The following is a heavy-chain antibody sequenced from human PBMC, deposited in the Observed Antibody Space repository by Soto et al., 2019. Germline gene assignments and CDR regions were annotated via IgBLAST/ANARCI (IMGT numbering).Heavy chain of an antibody. J-gene: IGHJ6*02. CDR2: ISPSFGSV. CDR3: ARGDVVYYRYILWFDYFGMDV. CDR1: GGTLSSYA. V-gene: IGHV1-69*13. Sequence: GASVKVSCKASGGTLSSYAIRWVRQAAGHGVEGMGGISPSFGSVNYAQKFQGRVTITSYESTGTAYVELSSLKSDYTAVYYCARGDVVYYRYILWFDYFGMDVWGQGTMVTVSS. D-gene: IGHD3-16*02.